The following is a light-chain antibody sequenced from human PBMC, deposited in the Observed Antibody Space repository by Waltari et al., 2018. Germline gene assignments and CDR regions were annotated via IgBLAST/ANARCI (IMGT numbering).Light chain of an antibody. V-gene: IGKV3-11*01. J-gene: IGKJ2*01. CDR2: DAS. CDR1: QCVSRY. Sequence: EIVLTQSPATLSLSPGERATLSCRASQCVSRYLAWYQQKPGQAPRLLIYDASDRATGIPARFSGSGSGTDFTLTINSLEPEDFAVYYCQQRSDWLYTFGQGTKLEIK. CDR3: QQRSDWLYT.